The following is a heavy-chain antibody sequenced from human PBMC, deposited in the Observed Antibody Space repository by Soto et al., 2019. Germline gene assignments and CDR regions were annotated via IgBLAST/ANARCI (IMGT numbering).Heavy chain of an antibody. CDR3: ASRDPGTSVDY. CDR1: GGSFTSNNW. CDR2: IYRTGST. J-gene: IGHJ4*02. Sequence: SETLSLTCAVSGGSFTSNNWWTWVRQPPGQGLEWIGEIYRTGSTNYKQSLKSRVTISLDKSENQFSLKVTSLTAADTAAYYCASRDPGTSVDYWGQGTLVTVSS. D-gene: IGHD1-7*01. V-gene: IGHV4-4*02.